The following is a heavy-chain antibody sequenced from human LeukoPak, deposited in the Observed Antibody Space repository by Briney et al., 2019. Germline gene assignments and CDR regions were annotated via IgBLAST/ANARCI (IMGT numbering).Heavy chain of an antibody. CDR3: ARDRDTALDPFDY. V-gene: IGHV1-18*01. Sequence: GASVKVSCKASGYTFTKYGIRWVRQAPGQGLEWMGWISTYNGNTNYAQKLQGRVTMTTATATSTVSMELRSLRSDDTAVYYCARDRDTALDPFDYWGQGSLVTVSS. J-gene: IGHJ4*02. CDR1: GYTFTKYG. D-gene: IGHD5-18*01. CDR2: ISTYNGNT.